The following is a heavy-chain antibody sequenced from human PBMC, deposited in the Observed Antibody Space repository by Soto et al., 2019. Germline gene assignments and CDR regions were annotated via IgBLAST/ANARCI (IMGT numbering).Heavy chain of an antibody. Sequence: QVQLVQSGAEVKKPGASVKVSCKASGYTFTSYGISWVRQAPGQGLEWMGWISAYNGNTNYAQKLQGRVTMTTDTSTSTAYMELRSPRSDDTAVYYCARDLISGYCSSTSCYTYGWFDPWGQGTLVTVAS. CDR1: GYTFTSYG. D-gene: IGHD2-2*02. CDR3: ARDLISGYCSSTSCYTYGWFDP. V-gene: IGHV1-18*01. CDR2: ISAYNGNT. J-gene: IGHJ5*02.